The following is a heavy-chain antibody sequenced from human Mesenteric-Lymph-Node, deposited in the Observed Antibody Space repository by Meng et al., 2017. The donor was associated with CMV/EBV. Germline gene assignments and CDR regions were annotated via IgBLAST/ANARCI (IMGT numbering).Heavy chain of an antibody. CDR3: AKSPKGDYYYYSMDV. CDR1: GFTFSSYA. J-gene: IGHJ6*02. V-gene: IGHV3-23*01. Sequence: LSLTCAASGFTFSSYAMSWVRQATGKGLEWVSAIGGSDDHTSYADSVKGRFTISRDNSKNTLSLQMTSLRGDDTAVYYCAKSPKGDYYYYSMDVWGQGTTVTVSS. CDR2: IGGSDDHT.